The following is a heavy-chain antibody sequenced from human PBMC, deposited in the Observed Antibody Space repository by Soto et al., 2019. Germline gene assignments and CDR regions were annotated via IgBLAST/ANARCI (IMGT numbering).Heavy chain of an antibody. CDR1: GGSISSGVYY. D-gene: IGHD4-17*01. Sequence: SETLSLTCTVSGGSISSGVYYWNWIRQHPGKGLEWIGYIYYSGSTNYNPSLKNRVTISVDTSKNQFSLKLSSVTAADTAVYYCARHPTVTEYYFDYWGQGTLVTVSS. V-gene: IGHV4-61*08. CDR2: IYYSGST. J-gene: IGHJ4*02. CDR3: ARHPTVTEYYFDY.